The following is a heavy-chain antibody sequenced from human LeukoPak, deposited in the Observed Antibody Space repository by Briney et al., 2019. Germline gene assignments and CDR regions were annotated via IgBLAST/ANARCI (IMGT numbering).Heavy chain of an antibody. J-gene: IGHJ5*02. CDR1: GGSFSGYY. Sequence: PSETLSLTCAVYGGSFSGYYWSWIRQPPGKGLDWIGEINHSGSTNYNPSLKSRVTISVDTSKNQFSLKLSSVTAADTAVYYCARRPILYCSSTSCYQRLGWFDPWGQGTLVTVSS. V-gene: IGHV4-34*01. CDR2: INHSGST. D-gene: IGHD2-2*01. CDR3: ARRPILYCSSTSCYQRLGWFDP.